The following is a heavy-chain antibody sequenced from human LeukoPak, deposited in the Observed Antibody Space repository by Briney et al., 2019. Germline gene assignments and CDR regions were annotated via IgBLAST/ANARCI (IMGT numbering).Heavy chain of an antibody. D-gene: IGHD3-10*01. V-gene: IGHV1-8*03. CDR1: GYTFSTYD. CDR2: MDPNSGNT. Sequence: GASVKVSCKASGYTFSTYDDHWVRQATGQGLEWMGWMDPNSGNTGYAQKFQGRLTITRSTSISTAYMALSSLRSEDTAVYYCATRYYSGYMDVWGKGTTVTVSS. CDR3: ATRYYSGYMDV. J-gene: IGHJ6*03.